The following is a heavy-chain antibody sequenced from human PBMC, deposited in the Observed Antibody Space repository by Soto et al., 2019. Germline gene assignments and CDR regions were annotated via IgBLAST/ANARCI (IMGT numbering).Heavy chain of an antibody. CDR1: GFTFSSYG. CDR3: AREGGQWLVSPYYFDY. Sequence: SLRLSCAASGFTFSSYGMHWVRQAPGKGLEWVAVIWYDGSNKYYADSVKGRFTISRDNSKNTLYLQMNSLRAEDTAVYYCAREGGQWLVSPYYFDYWGQGTRVTVSS. J-gene: IGHJ4*02. V-gene: IGHV3-33*01. D-gene: IGHD6-19*01. CDR2: IWYDGSNK.